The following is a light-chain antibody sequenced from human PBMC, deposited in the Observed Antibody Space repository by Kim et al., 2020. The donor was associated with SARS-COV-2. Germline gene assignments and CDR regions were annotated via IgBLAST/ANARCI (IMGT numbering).Light chain of an antibody. CDR1: QSVSSK. Sequence: SPGERATLSCRASQSVSSKLAWYQHKPGQAPRLLVYDASTRATGIPARFSGSGSGTDFILTISSLQSEDFAVYYCQQYSDWPPLTFGGGTKVEIK. CDR2: DAS. J-gene: IGKJ4*01. V-gene: IGKV3-15*01. CDR3: QQYSDWPPLT.